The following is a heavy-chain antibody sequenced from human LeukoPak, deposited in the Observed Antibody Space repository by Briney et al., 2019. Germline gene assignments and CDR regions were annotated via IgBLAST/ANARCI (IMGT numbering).Heavy chain of an antibody. CDR3: ARDQEAFDY. CDR1: GYSFTINY. Sequence: ASVTVSCTASGYSFTINYIHWVRQAPGQGLEWMGMIYPRDGSTSYAQKFQGRVTVTRDTPTSTVHMELSGLRSEDTAVYYCARDQEAFDYWGQGTLVTVSS. J-gene: IGHJ4*02. V-gene: IGHV1-46*01. CDR2: IYPRDGST.